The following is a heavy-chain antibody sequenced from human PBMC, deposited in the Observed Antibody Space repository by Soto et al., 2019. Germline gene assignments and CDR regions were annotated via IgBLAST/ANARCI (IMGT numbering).Heavy chain of an antibody. V-gene: IGHV4-38-2*01. D-gene: IGHD1-26*01. CDR2: IYRSGTT. Sequence: PETLSLTCGVSNFSISSGYYWGWIRQSPGKGLEWIASIYRSGTTSYNPSLKSRVTISVDPSKNQFSLMLTAVTAADTAVYYCARTHSGSYYSVFNYWGRGSLVTVSS. J-gene: IGHJ4*02. CDR1: NFSISSGYY. CDR3: ARTHSGSYYSVFNY.